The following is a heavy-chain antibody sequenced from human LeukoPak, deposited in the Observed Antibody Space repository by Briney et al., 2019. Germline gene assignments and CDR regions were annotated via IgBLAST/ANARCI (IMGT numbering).Heavy chain of an antibody. J-gene: IGHJ6*04. CDR1: GFTFSSYA. CDR2: ISYDGSNK. D-gene: IGHD5-12*01. V-gene: IGHV3-30*04. CDR3: ARDRRGYSGYDSAGMDV. Sequence: PGGSLRLSCAASGFTFSSYAMHWVRQAPGKGLEWVAVISYDGSNKYYADSVKGRFTISRDNYKNTLYLQMNNLKAEDTAVYYCARDRRGYSGYDSAGMDVWGKGTTVTVSS.